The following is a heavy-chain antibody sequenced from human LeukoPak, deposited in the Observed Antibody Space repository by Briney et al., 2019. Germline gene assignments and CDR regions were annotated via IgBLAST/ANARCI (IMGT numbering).Heavy chain of an antibody. D-gene: IGHD1-1*01. CDR3: ARGFTLEY. CDR2: FYSGDNT. CDR1: GFTVSSNY. V-gene: IGHV3-66*01. Sequence: PGGSPRLSCAASGFTVSSNYMSWVRQAPGRGLEGVSVFYSGDNTYYADSVKGRFTISRDSSKNTLFLQMNSLRVEDTAVYFCARGFTLEYWGQGTLVTVSS. J-gene: IGHJ4*02.